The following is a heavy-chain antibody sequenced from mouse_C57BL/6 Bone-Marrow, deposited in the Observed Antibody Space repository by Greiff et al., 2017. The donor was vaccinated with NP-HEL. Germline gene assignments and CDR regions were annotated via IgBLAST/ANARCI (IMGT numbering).Heavy chain of an antibody. V-gene: IGHV1-36*01. J-gene: IGHJ1*03. D-gene: IGHD1-1*01. CDR2: VYPYNGGT. CDR1: GFTFTDYY. CDR3: ARYYYGSQYFDV. Sequence: VHVKQSGPVLVKPGPSVKISCKASGFTFTDYYMHWVKQSHGKSLEWIGLVYPYNGGTSYNQKFKGKATLTVDTSSSTAYMELNSLTSEDSAVYYCARYYYGSQYFDVWGTGTTVTVSS.